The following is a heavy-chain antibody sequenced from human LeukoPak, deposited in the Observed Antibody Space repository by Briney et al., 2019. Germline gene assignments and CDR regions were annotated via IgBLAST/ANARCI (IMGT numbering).Heavy chain of an antibody. CDR1: GGTFSSYA. CDR3: ARTSGIAAAAASDYYYYGMDV. J-gene: IGHJ6*02. Sequence: ASVKVSCKASGGTFSSYAISWVRQAPGQGLEWMGRIIPILGIANYAQKFQGRVTITADKSTSTAYMELSSLRSEDTAVYYCARTSGIAAAAASDYYYYGMDVWGQGTTVTVSS. CDR2: IIPILGIA. V-gene: IGHV1-69*04. D-gene: IGHD6-13*01.